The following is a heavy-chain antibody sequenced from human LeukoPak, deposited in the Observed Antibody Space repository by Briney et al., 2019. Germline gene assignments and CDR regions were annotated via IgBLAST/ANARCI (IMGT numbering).Heavy chain of an antibody. Sequence: ASVKVSCKASGYTFTSYGISWVRQAPGQGLEWMGWISAYNGNTNYAQKLQGRVTMTTDTSTSTAYMELRSLRSDDTAVYYCARDGESAVEMATVDYYGMDVWGRGTTVTVSS. J-gene: IGHJ6*02. CDR2: ISAYNGNT. D-gene: IGHD5-24*01. V-gene: IGHV1-18*01. CDR1: GYTFTSYG. CDR3: ARDGESAVEMATVDYYGMDV.